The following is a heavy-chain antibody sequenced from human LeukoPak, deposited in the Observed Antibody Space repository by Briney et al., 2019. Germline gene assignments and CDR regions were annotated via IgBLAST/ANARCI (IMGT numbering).Heavy chain of an antibody. J-gene: IGHJ4*02. Sequence: GGSLRLSCTASGFTVSSNYMSWVRQAPGKGLEWVSVIYSGGSTYYADSVKGRFTISRDNSKNTLYLQMNSLRAEDTAVYYCARAGIAAAGTWDYWGQGTLVTVSS. CDR2: IYSGGST. V-gene: IGHV3-53*01. CDR1: GFTVSSNY. D-gene: IGHD6-13*01. CDR3: ARAGIAAAGTWDY.